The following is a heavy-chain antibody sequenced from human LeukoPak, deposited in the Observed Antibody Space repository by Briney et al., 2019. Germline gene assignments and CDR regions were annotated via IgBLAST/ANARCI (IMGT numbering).Heavy chain of an antibody. J-gene: IGHJ3*02. CDR3: ARERDTAMVTGDAFDI. CDR2: INPNSGGT. CDR1: GYTFTGYY. Sequence: GASVKVSCKASGYTFTGYYMHWLRQAPGQGLEWIGWINPNSGGTNYAQKFQGRVTVTRDTSISTAYMELSRLRSDDTAVYYCARERDTAMVTGDAFDIWGQGTMVTVSS. D-gene: IGHD5-18*01. V-gene: IGHV1-2*02.